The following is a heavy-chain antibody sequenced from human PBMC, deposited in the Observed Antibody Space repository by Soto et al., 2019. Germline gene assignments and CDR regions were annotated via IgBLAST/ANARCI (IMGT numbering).Heavy chain of an antibody. V-gene: IGHV5-51*01. J-gene: IGHJ6*02. CDR1: GYSFTSYW. CDR2: IYPGDSDT. D-gene: IGHD5-18*01. Sequence: RESLKISCKGSGYSFTSYWIGWVRQMPGKGLEWMGIIYPGDSDTRYSPSFQGQVTISADKSISTAYLQWSSLKASDTAMYYCARHKVTPNYYYYGMDVWGQGTTVTVSS. CDR3: ARHKVTPNYYYYGMDV.